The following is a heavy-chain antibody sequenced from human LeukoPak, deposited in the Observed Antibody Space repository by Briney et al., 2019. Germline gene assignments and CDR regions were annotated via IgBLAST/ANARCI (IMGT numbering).Heavy chain of an antibody. D-gene: IGHD3-16*01. Sequence: SETLSLTCTVSGGSTSSDYWSWIRQSPGKGLEWVGYVYNSGDTGKNPSLRSRVTILLDTSRNQCSLKLTSVSAADTAVYYCARLKLGAYFDLWGRGTLVTVSS. CDR2: VYNSGDT. CDR3: ARLKLGAYFDL. J-gene: IGHJ2*01. CDR1: GGSTSSDY. V-gene: IGHV4-59*08.